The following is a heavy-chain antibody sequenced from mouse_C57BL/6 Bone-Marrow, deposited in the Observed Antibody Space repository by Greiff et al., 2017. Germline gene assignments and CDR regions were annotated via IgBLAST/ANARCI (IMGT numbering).Heavy chain of an antibody. D-gene: IGHD1-1*01. J-gene: IGHJ4*01. CDR3: ARLNYYGSSSYYYAMDY. CDR2: ISSGSSTI. CDR1: GFTFSDYG. Sequence: EVNVVESGGGLVKPGGSLKLSCAASGFTFSDYGMHWVRQAPEKGLEWVAYISSGSSTIYYADTVKGRFTISRDNAKNTLFLQMTSLRSEDTAMYYCARLNYYGSSSYYYAMDYWGQGTSVTVSS. V-gene: IGHV5-17*01.